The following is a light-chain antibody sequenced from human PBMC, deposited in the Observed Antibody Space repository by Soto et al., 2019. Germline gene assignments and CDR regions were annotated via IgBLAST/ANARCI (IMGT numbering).Light chain of an antibody. J-gene: IGKJ2*01. V-gene: IGKV3-20*01. CDR1: QSLGRNY. CDR2: GAS. CDR3: QQYDSAPDT. Sequence: EIVLTQSPGTLSLSPGEGATLSCRASQSLGRNYLAWYQQKPGQAPRLLIYGASSRATGIPDRFSGSGSGTDFTLTISRLEPEDFAVYYCQQYDSAPDTFGQGTKLEIK.